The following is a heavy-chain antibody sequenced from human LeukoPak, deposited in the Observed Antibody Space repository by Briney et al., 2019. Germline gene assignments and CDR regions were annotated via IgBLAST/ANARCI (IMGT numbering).Heavy chain of an antibody. CDR1: GFNISDFW. D-gene: IGHD3-16*01. Sequence: SEGSLRLSCAASGFNISDFWMTWVRQAPGKGLEWVANIKEDGTEKHLVDSVKGRFTISRDNTKNLLYLQMNSPRGDDTATYYCVRESRPGGAMGLYHNFDYWGQGTLVAVSS. V-gene: IGHV3-7*01. CDR2: IKEDGTEK. CDR3: VRESRPGGAMGLYHNFDY. J-gene: IGHJ4*02.